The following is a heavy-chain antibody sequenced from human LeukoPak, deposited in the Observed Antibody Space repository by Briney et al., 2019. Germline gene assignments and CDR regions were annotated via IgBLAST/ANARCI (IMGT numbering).Heavy chain of an antibody. CDR1: GGTFTGYY. J-gene: IGHJ4*02. CDR3: AREVGATTY. CDR2: ISAYNGNT. Sequence: ASVKVSCKASGGTFTGYYMHWVRQAPGQGLEWMGWISAYNGNTNYAQKLQGRVTMTTDTSTSTAYMELRSLRSDDTALHYCAREVGATTYWGQGTLVTVSS. V-gene: IGHV1-18*04. D-gene: IGHD1-26*01.